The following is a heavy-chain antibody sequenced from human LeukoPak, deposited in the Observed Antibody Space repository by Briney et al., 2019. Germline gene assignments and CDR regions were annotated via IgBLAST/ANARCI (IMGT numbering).Heavy chain of an antibody. Sequence: GGSERLSCAASGFTFSTYAMNWVRQAPGKGLEWVSVLSDSGDSTYYADSVKGRFTISRDNSKNTLYLQMNSLRAEDTAVYYCAKMTDMWGGGFDYWGQGTLVTVSS. CDR2: LSDSGDST. V-gene: IGHV3-23*01. D-gene: IGHD3-16*01. CDR3: AKMTDMWGGGFDY. J-gene: IGHJ4*02. CDR1: GFTFSTYA.